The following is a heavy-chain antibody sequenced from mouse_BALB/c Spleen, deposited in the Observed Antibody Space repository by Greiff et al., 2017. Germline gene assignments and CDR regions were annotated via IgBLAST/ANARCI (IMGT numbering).Heavy chain of an antibody. Sequence: EVQLVESGGGLVKPGGSLKLSCAASGFTFSSYTMSWVRQTPEKRLEWVATISSGGSYTYYPDSVKGRFTISRDNAKNTLYLQMSSLKSEDTAMYYCTRDRVRNGWYFDVWGAGTTVTVSS. CDR2: ISSGGSYT. J-gene: IGHJ1*01. CDR1: GFTFSSYT. D-gene: IGHD2-14*01. CDR3: TRDRVRNGWYFDV. V-gene: IGHV5-6-4*01.